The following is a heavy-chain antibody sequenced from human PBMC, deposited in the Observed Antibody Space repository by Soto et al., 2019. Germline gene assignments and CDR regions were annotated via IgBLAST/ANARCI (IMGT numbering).Heavy chain of an antibody. D-gene: IGHD3-22*01. CDR1: SDSISSGYY. J-gene: IGHJ4*02. CDR2: IFHSGTP. V-gene: IGHV4-38-2*01. Sequence: PSETLSLTCAVSSDSISSGYYCDWIRQPPGKGLEWIGSIFHSGTPYYNPSLKSRLTISMDTSKTQFSLKLTSVTAEDTAVYYCARRGSRSSSALPSYDYWGRGILVNVSS. CDR3: ARRGSRSSSALPSYDY.